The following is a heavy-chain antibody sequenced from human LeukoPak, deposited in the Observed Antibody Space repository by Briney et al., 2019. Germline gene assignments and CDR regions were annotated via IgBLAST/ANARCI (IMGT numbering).Heavy chain of an antibody. CDR3: ARAGSGSGWYFDY. Sequence: GAPVKVSCKASVYDFTSVGITWVRQAPGQGLEWMGWISPYNGNTRYVHKLQGRVTMTTDTSTSTAYLELRSLRFDDTAVYYCARAGSGSGWYFDYWGQGTLVTVSS. D-gene: IGHD6-19*01. V-gene: IGHV1-18*01. CDR2: ISPYNGNT. J-gene: IGHJ4*02. CDR1: VYDFTSVG.